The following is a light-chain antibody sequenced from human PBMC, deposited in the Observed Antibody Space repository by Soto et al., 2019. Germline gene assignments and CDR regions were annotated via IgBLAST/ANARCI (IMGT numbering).Light chain of an antibody. Sequence: EIVLTQSPGTLSLSPGESATLSCRASQSVSSSSLAWYQQKPGQAPRLLIYGVSSRATGIPDRFSGSGSETDFTLTISRLEPEDFAVYFCQQYGGSPQTFGQGTKVEIK. CDR1: QSVSSSS. CDR3: QQYGGSPQT. V-gene: IGKV3-20*01. J-gene: IGKJ1*01. CDR2: GVS.